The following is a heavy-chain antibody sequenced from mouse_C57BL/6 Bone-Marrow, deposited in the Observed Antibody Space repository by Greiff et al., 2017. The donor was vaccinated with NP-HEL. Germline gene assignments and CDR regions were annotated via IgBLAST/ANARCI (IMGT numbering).Heavy chain of an antibody. CDR3: TPIYYGYDDWYFDV. D-gene: IGHD2-2*01. CDR1: GFTFSDAW. V-gene: IGHV6-6*01. CDR2: IRNKANNHAT. J-gene: IGHJ1*03. Sequence: EVQRVESGGGLVQPGGSMKLSCAASGFTFSDAWMDWVRQSPEKGLEWVAEIRNKANNHATYYAESVKGRFTISRDDSKSSVYLQMNSLRAEDTGIYYCTPIYYGYDDWYFDVWGTGTTVTVSS.